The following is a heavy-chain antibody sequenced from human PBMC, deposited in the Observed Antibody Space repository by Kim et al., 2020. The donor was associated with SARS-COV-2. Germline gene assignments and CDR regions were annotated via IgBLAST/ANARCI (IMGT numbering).Heavy chain of an antibody. CDR3: ASLKSAVAGIFDC. V-gene: IGHV1-69*01. J-gene: IGHJ4*02. D-gene: IGHD6-19*01. Sequence: AQKFQGRVTITADESTSTAYMELSSLRSEDTAVYYCASLKSAVAGIFDCWGQGTLVTVSS.